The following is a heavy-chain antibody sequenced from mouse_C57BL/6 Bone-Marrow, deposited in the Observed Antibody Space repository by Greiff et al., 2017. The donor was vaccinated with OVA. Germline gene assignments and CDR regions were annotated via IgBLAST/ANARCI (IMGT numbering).Heavy chain of an antibody. CDR3: ARRGDYGNPYFDY. CDR2: IDPNSGGT. Sequence: VKLQQPGAELVKPGASVKLSCKASGYTFTSYWMHWVKQRPGRGLEWIGRIDPNSGGTKYNEKFKSKATLTVDKPSSTAYMQLSSLTSEDSAVYYCARRGDYGNPYFDYWGQGTTLTVSS. CDR1: GYTFTSYW. V-gene: IGHV1-72*01. J-gene: IGHJ2*01. D-gene: IGHD2-1*01.